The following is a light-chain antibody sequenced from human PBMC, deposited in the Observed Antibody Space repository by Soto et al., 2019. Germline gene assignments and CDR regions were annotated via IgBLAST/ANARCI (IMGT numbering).Light chain of an antibody. J-gene: IGLJ3*02. V-gene: IGLV8-61*01. CDR3: ALYVSSAIL. CDR1: SGSVSGSYY. CDR2: NTN. Sequence: QTVVTQEPSFSVSPGGTVTLTCGLTSGSVSGSYYPSWYQQTPGQAPRTLIYNTNTRSSGVPDRFSGSILGNKAALTITGAQADDEADYYCALYVSSAILFGGGTKVTV.